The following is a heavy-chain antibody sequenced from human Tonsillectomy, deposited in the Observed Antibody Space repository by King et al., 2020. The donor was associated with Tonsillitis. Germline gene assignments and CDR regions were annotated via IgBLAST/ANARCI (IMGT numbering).Heavy chain of an antibody. J-gene: IGHJ4*02. CDR2: INWNGGNI. D-gene: IGHD5-24*01. Sequence: VQLVESGGGVVRPGGSLRLTCAASGFTFGEYGMNWVRQAPGKGLEWVSGINWNGGNIGYADSVKGRFTISKDNAKNSLYLQMNSLRAEDTALYYCARERGDGYSYPIDYWGQGPLVTVSS. CDR1: GFTFGEYG. CDR3: ARERGDGYSYPIDY. V-gene: IGHV3-20*04.